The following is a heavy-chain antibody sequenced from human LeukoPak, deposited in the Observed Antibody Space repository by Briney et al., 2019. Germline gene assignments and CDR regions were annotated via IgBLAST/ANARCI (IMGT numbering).Heavy chain of an antibody. Sequence: SETLSLTCAVYGGSFSGYYWSWIRQPPGKGLEWIGEINHSGSTNYNPSLKSRVTISVDTSKNQFSLKLSSATAADTAVYYCARKRSSGYHYYYYYMDVWGKGTTVTVSS. D-gene: IGHD3-22*01. CDR2: INHSGST. V-gene: IGHV4-34*01. J-gene: IGHJ6*03. CDR1: GGSFSGYY. CDR3: ARKRSSGYHYYYYYMDV.